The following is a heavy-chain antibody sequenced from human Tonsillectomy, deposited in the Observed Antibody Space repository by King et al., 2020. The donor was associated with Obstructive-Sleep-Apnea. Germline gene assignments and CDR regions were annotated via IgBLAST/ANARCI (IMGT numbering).Heavy chain of an antibody. D-gene: IGHD4-17*01. CDR1: GGSISSSDYY. Sequence: LQLQESGPGLVKPSETLSLTCTVSGGSISSSDYYWGWIRRPPGKGLEWIGSIYYSGSTYYNPSLKSRVTISLDTSKNHFSLRLSSVTAADTAVYYCVREVYGDFECAYWGQGTLVTVSS. CDR3: VREVYGDFECAY. CDR2: IYYSGST. V-gene: IGHV4-39*07. J-gene: IGHJ4*02.